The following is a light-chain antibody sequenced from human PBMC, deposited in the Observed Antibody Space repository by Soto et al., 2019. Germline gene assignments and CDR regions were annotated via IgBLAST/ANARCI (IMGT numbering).Light chain of an antibody. CDR2: DND. CDR1: SSNVENNY. J-gene: IGLJ1*01. CDR3: ATWDTSLTAAV. Sequence: QSVLTQPPSVSATPGQKVTSSCSGSSSNVENNYVSWYQQFPGTAPKFLICDNDKRPSGVPDRFSASKSGTSATLAITGLQPGYEADYYCATWDTSLTAAVFGSGTKLTVL. V-gene: IGLV1-51*01.